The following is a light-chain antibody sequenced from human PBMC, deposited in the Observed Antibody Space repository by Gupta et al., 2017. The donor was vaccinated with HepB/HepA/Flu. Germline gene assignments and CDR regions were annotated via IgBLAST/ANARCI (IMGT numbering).Light chain of an antibody. V-gene: IGKV1-39*01. CDR2: AAS. CDR3: QETYDAPLVT. CDR1: QNVKNY. J-gene: IGKJ3*01. Sequence: DIQMTQSPSSLSASVGDRVTISCRTSQNVKNYLNWYQQKPGRAPRFLIFAASTLQSGVPSRFSGTGSGTDFNLTVSSRQPEDFATYYCQETYDAPLVTFGPGTKV.